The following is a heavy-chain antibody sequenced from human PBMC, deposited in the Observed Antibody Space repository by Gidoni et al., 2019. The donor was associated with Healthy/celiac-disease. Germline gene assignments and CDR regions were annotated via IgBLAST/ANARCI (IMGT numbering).Heavy chain of an antibody. D-gene: IGHD3-3*01. V-gene: IGHV4-34*01. CDR2: INHSGST. Sequence: QVQLQQWGAGLLKPSETLSLTCAVSGGSFSGSYWSWIRLPPGKGLEWIGEINHSGSTNYNPSLKSRVTISVDTSKNQFSLKLSSVTAADTAVYYCARGRTIFGVVRRQGFDPWGQGTLVTVSS. J-gene: IGHJ5*02. CDR1: GGSFSGSY. CDR3: ARGRTIFGVVRRQGFDP.